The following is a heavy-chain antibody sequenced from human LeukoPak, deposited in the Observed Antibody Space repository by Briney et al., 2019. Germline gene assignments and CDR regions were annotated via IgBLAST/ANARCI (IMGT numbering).Heavy chain of an antibody. J-gene: IGHJ4*02. V-gene: IGHV4-34*01. CDR2: INHSGST. D-gene: IGHD3-9*01. CDR3: ARQAVLRYFDFDY. CDR1: GGSFSGYY. Sequence: SETLSFTCAVYGGSFSGYYWSWLRQPPGKGREWIGEINHSGSTNYNPSLKSRVTISVNTSKNQFSLKLSSVTAADTAVYYCARQAVLRYFDFDYWGQGTLVTVSS.